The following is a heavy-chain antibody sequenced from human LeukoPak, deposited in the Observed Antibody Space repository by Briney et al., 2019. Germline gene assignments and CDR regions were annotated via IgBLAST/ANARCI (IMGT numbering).Heavy chain of an antibody. CDR1: GFTFSNAW. J-gene: IGHJ6*04. CDR3: TTSRYYPPLDA. CDR2: IRSKTDGGTI. V-gene: IGHV3-15*01. D-gene: IGHD3-16*01. Sequence: GGSLRLSCAASGFTFSNAWMTWVRQAPGKGLEWVGRIRSKTDGGTIEYAGPVKGRFTISRDDSNNTLYLQMNSLITEDTAVYYCTTSRYYPPLDAWGKGTTVTVSS.